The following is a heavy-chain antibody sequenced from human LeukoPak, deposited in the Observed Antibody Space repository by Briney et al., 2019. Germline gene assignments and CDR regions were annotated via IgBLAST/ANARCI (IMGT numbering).Heavy chain of an antibody. CDR3: ARGGADYGYYFDS. CDR1: GGSISSYY. V-gene: IGHV4-59*01. J-gene: IGHJ4*02. Sequence: SETLSLTCTVSGGSISSYYWSWIRQPPGKGLEWIGYVYYSGSTNYNPSLKSRVTISVDMSKNQFSLKVSSATAADTAAYYCARGGADYGYYFDSWGQGTLVTVSS. D-gene: IGHD3-3*01. CDR2: VYYSGST.